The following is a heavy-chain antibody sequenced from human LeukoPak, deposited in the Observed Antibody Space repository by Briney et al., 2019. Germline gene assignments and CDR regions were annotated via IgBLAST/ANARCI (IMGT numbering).Heavy chain of an antibody. CDR2: MNPNSGNT. CDR3: ARGSRMWLRYVDY. J-gene: IGHJ4*02. CDR1: GYTFTSYD. Sequence: ASVTVSCTASGYTFTSYDINWVRQATGHGLEWMGWMNPNSGNTGYSQKFQGRVTITRNTSISTAYMELSSLRSEDTAVYYCARGSRMWLRYVDYWGQGTLVTVSS. V-gene: IGHV1-8*01. D-gene: IGHD5-12*01.